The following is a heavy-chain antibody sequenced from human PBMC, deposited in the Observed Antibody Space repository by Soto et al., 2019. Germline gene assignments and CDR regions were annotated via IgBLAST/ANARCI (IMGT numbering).Heavy chain of an antibody. V-gene: IGHV3-48*02. Sequence: PVWSLRLSCAASGFTFSSYDMNWFRQAPGKGLEWVSYISSGSSRIFYADSVKGRFTISRDNAKNSLYLQMNSLRDEDTAVYYFARVIYCVWATIKDKYYYAMAVCGQGHTVTDSS. CDR1: GFTFSSYD. CDR2: ISSGSSRI. CDR3: ARVIYCVWATIKDKYYYAMAV. J-gene: IGHJ6*02. D-gene: IGHD5-12*01.